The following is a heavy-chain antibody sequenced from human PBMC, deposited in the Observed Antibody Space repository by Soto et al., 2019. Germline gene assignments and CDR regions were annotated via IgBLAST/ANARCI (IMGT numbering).Heavy chain of an antibody. CDR2: IYYSGST. J-gene: IGHJ3*02. Sequence: PSETLSLTCTVSGGSISSGGYYWSWIRQHPGKGLEWIGYIYYSGSTYYNPSLKSRVTISVDTSKNQFSLKLSSVTAADTAVYYCARDQGLHLGELSLGVDAFDIWGQGTMVTVSS. CDR1: GGSISSGGYY. CDR3: ARDQGLHLGELSLGVDAFDI. V-gene: IGHV4-31*03. D-gene: IGHD3-16*02.